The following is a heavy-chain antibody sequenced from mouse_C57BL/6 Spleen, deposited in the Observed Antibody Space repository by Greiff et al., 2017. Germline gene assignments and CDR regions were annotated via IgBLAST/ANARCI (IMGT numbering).Heavy chain of an antibody. J-gene: IGHJ3*01. D-gene: IGHD3-2*02. CDR3: ARGETAQAPFAY. CDR1: GFTFSSYA. Sequence: EVMLVESGGGLVKPGGSLKLSCAASGFTFSSYAMSWVRQTPEKRLEWVATISDGGSYTYYPDNVKGRFTISRDNAKNNLYLQMSHLKSEDTAMYYCARGETAQAPFAYWGQGTLAIVSA. V-gene: IGHV5-4*03. CDR2: ISDGGSYT.